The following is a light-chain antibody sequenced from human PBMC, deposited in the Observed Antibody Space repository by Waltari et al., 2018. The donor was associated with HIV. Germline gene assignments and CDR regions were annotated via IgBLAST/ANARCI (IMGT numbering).Light chain of an antibody. V-gene: IGKV3-15*01. Sequence: EIVMTQSPATLSVSPGERATLSCRASQSVSSNLAWYQQKPGQAPRLLIYGASTRATCIPARFSGSGSGTELTLTLSSLQSEDFAVYFCQQYYNGPYTFGQGTKLEIK. CDR3: QQYYNGPYT. CDR1: QSVSSN. J-gene: IGKJ2*01. CDR2: GAS.